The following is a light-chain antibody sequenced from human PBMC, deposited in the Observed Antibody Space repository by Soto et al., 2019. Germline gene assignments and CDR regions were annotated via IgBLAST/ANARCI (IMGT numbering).Light chain of an antibody. V-gene: IGKV3-15*01. CDR3: QQYNNWPRT. J-gene: IGKJ1*01. Sequence: EMVMTQFPATLSVSPGERGTLSCRASQSVSSNLAWYQQKPGQAPRLLIYDASTRATGIPVRFSGSGSGTEFTLTISSLQSEDFAVYYCQQYNNWPRTFGQGTKV. CDR2: DAS. CDR1: QSVSSN.